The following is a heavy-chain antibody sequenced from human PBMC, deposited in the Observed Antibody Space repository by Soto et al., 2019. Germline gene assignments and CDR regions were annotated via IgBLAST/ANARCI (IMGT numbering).Heavy chain of an antibody. CDR2: ISGSGGST. V-gene: IGHV3-23*01. D-gene: IGHD1-26*01. Sequence: GGSLRLSCAASGFTFSSYAMSWVRQAPGKGLEWVSAISGSGGSTYYADSVKGRFTIARDNSKNTLYLQMNSLRAEDTAVYYCAKVSRSGSYLDYWGQGTLVTVSS. J-gene: IGHJ4*02. CDR3: AKVSRSGSYLDY. CDR1: GFTFSSYA.